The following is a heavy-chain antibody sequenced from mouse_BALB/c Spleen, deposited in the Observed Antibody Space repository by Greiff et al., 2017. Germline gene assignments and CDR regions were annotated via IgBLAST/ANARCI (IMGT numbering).Heavy chain of an antibody. D-gene: IGHD2-10*02. J-gene: IGHJ1*01. Sequence: EGQRVESGPSLVKPSQTLSLTCSVTGDSITSGYWNWIRKFPGNKLEYMGYISYSGSTYYNPSLKSRISITRDTSKNQYYLQLNSVTTEDTATYYCARYGYGNYGYFDVWGAGTTVTVSS. V-gene: IGHV3-8*02. CDR2: ISYSGST. CDR3: ARYGYGNYGYFDV. CDR1: GDSITSGY.